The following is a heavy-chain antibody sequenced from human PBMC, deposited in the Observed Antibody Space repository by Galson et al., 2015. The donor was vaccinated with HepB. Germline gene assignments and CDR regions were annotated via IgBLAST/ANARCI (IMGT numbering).Heavy chain of an antibody. CDR1: GFTFSDFW. CDR2: INPSGSAA. V-gene: IGHV3-74*01. D-gene: IGHD2-21*01. J-gene: IGHJ4*02. Sequence: SLRLSCAASGFTFSDFWMHWVRQAPGERPVWVARINPSGSAAGYADSVKGRFTLSRDNTRSTLYLQLDSLRGDDTAVYYCARGVIAVVPGAPPTLDHWGQGTLVTVSS. CDR3: ARGVIAVVPGAPPTLDH.